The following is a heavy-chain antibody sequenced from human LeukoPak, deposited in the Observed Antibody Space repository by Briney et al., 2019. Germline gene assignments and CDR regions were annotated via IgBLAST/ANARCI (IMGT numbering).Heavy chain of an antibody. D-gene: IGHD2-21*02. CDR2: INSDGSSR. J-gene: IGHJ4*02. CDR1: GFTFSSYW. CDR3: ARDLGGDRTFDY. Sequence: PGGSLRLSCAASGFTFSSYWMHGVRHAPGKGLVGVSRINSDGSSRIYADSVKGRFTISRDNAKNTLYLQMNSLRAEDTAVYYCARDLGGDRTFDYWGQGTLVTVSS. V-gene: IGHV3-74*01.